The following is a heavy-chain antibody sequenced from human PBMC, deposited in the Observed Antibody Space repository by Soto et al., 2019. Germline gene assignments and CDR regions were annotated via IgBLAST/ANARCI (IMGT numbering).Heavy chain of an antibody. D-gene: IGHD5-18*01. J-gene: IGHJ4*02. CDR2: ISYDGSNK. CDR3: AKGVGYSYGPYFDY. V-gene: IGHV3-30*18. CDR1: GFTFISYG. Sequence: PGGSLRLSCAASGFTFISYGMHWVRQAPGKGLEWLAIISYDGSNKYYADSVKGRFTISRDNSKNTLSLQMNSLRPEDTAVYYCAKGVGYSYGPYFDYWGQGTLVTVSS.